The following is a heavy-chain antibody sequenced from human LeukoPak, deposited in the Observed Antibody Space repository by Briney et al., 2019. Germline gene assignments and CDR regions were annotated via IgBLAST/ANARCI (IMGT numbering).Heavy chain of an antibody. J-gene: IGHJ4*02. D-gene: IGHD3-22*01. CDR2: ISRTGVAT. Sequence: GGSLRLSCAASGFTFISFAMSWVRQAPGKGLEWVSTISRTGVATYYANSVKGRFTISRDNAKNSLYLQMNSLRAEDTAVYYCARVLHKRNYDSSDYYGYWGQGTLVTVSS. V-gene: IGHV3-23*01. CDR3: ARVLHKRNYDSSDYYGY. CDR1: GFTFISFA.